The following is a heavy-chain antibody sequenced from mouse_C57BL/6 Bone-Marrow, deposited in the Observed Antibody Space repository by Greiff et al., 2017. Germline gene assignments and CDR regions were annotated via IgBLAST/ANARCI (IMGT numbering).Heavy chain of an antibody. CDR3: ARGRGNYVDY. CDR1: GYTFTSYW. V-gene: IGHV1-61*01. Sequence: QVQLQQPGAELVRPGSSVKLSCKASGYTFTSYWMDWVKQRPGQGLEWIGNIYPSDSETHYNQKFKDKATLTVDKSSSTAYMQLSSLTSEDSAFYYCARGRGNYVDYWGQGTTLTVSS. CDR2: IYPSDSET. J-gene: IGHJ2*01.